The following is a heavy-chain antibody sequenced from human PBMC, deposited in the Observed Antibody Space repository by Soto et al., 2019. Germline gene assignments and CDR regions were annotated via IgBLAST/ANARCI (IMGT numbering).Heavy chain of an antibody. Sequence: GGSLRLSCAASGITFSNYAMNWVRQAPGKGLEWVSGISGSGRNTYYADSVKGRFTISRDNSKNTLYLQMNSLRADDTAVYYCAKEFMWSTSCCVDYWGQGTLVTVSS. CDR1: GITFSNYA. CDR2: ISGSGRNT. V-gene: IGHV3-23*01. D-gene: IGHD2-2*01. J-gene: IGHJ4*02. CDR3: AKEFMWSTSCCVDY.